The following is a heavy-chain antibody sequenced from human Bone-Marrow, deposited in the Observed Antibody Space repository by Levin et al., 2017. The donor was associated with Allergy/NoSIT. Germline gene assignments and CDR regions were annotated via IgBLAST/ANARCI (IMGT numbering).Heavy chain of an antibody. CDR2: IYYSGST. J-gene: IGHJ4*02. V-gene: IGHV4-59*01. CDR1: GGSISSYY. D-gene: IGHD3-10*01. CDR3: ARVTGREGIHFDY. Sequence: PSETLSLTCTVSGGSISSYYWSWIRQPPGKGLEWIGYIYYSGSTNYNPSLKSRVTISVDTSKNQFSLKLSSVTAADTAVYYCARVTGREGIHFDYWGQGTLVTVSS.